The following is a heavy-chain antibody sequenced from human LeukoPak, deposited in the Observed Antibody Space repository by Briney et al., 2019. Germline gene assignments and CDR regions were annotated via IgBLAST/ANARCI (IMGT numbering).Heavy chain of an antibody. CDR2: IYYSGST. J-gene: IGHJ4*02. V-gene: IGHV4-59*01. CDR3: ARGILSVAYFDY. D-gene: IGHD6-19*01. CDR1: GDSISRYY. Sequence: SETLSLTCTVSGDSISRYYWSWLRQPPGKGLEWIGYIYYSGSTNYNPSLKSRVTISVDTSKNQFSLKLSSVTAADTAVYYCARGILSVAYFDYWGQGTLVTVSS.